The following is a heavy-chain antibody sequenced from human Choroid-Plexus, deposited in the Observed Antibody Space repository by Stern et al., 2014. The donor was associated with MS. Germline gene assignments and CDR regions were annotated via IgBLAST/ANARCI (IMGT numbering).Heavy chain of an antibody. CDR1: GFTFGSCA. CDR3: AKDRQYLTYFFDH. Sequence: VQLVESGGGVVQPGRPLRLSCVASGFTFGSCAMHWVRQAPGTGLEGGAGVSYDGSNKYYADSGKGRFTISRDNSQNTLYMQMSSLRPEDTAVYYCAKDRQYLTYFFDHWGQGSLVTVSS. V-gene: IGHV3-30*18. CDR2: VSYDGSNK. D-gene: IGHD2/OR15-2a*01. J-gene: IGHJ5*02.